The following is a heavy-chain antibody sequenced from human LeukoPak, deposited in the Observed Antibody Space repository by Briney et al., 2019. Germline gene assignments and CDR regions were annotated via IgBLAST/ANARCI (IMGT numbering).Heavy chain of an antibody. CDR3: ARLKGPFDY. J-gene: IGHJ4*02. V-gene: IGHV4-59*08. Sequence: PSETLSLTCTVSGGSISSYYWSWIRQPPGKGLEWIGYIYYSGTTNYNPSLKSRVIISVDTSKNQFSLKLNSVTAADTAVYYCARLKGPFDYWGQGTLVIVSS. CDR2: IYYSGTT. CDR1: GGSISSYY.